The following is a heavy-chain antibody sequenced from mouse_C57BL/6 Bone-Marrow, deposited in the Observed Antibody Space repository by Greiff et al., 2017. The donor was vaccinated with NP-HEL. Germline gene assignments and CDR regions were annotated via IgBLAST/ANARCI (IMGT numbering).Heavy chain of an antibody. CDR1: GYTFTSYW. CDR3: ARGLGYYFDY. CDR2: IYPSDSET. Sequence: QVQLQQPGAELVRPGSSVKLSCKASGYTFTSYWMDWVKQRPGQGLEWIGNIYPSDSETHYNQKFKDKATLTVDKSSSTAYMQLSSLTSEDSAVDYCARGLGYYFDYWGQGTTLTVSS. J-gene: IGHJ2*01. D-gene: IGHD4-1*01. V-gene: IGHV1-61*01.